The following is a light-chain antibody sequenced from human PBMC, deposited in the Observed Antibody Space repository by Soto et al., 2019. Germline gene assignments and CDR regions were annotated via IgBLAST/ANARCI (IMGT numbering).Light chain of an antibody. V-gene: IGKV3-20*01. CDR2: GAS. J-gene: IGKJ5*01. CDR3: QQYGSSST. CDR1: QSVSSSY. Sequence: EIVLTQSPGTLSLSGGERATLSCRASQSVSSSYLAWYQQKPGQAPRLLIYGASSRPTGIPDRFSGSGSGTDFTLTISRLEPEDFAVYYCQQYGSSSTFGQGTRLEIK.